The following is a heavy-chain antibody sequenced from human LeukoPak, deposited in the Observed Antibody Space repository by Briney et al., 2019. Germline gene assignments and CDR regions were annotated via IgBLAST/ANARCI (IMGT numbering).Heavy chain of an antibody. D-gene: IGHD5-24*01. CDR1: GYSFSNYY. J-gene: IGHJ4*02. V-gene: IGHV5-51*01. CDR2: MYPGGSDI. Sequence: GESLKISCKGSGYSFSNYYIDWVRQMPGKGLEWMGVMYPGGSDIRYSPSFQGQVTISADKSISTAYLQWSSLKASDTAMYYCARLTEGDGYNQFDYWGQGTLVTVSS. CDR3: ARLTEGDGYNQFDY.